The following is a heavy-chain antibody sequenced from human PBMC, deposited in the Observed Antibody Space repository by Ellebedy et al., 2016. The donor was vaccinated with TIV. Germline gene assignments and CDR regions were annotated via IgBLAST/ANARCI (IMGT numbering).Heavy chain of an antibody. V-gene: IGHV3-23*01. CDR1: GFTFSSYA. CDR2: ISGSGDST. CDR3: TKRAENWGFFDY. J-gene: IGHJ4*02. D-gene: IGHD7-27*01. Sequence: GESLKISCAASGFTFSSYAMSWVRQAPGKGLVWVSAISGSGDSTYFADSVKGRFTISRDNSGNTLFLHLNSLRAEDTAIYYCTKRAENWGFFDYWGQGARVTVSS.